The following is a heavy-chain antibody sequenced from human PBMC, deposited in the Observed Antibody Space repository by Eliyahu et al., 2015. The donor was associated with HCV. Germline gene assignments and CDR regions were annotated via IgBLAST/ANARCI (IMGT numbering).Heavy chain of an antibody. V-gene: IGHV4-39*01. Sequence: QLQLQESGPGLVKPSXTLSLTCXVSGGSISSSSSYXGWXRXPPGKGXEWIGSIYYSGSTYYNPSLKSRVTISVDTSKNQFSLKLSSVTAADTAVYYCATGYSGYDLVDNWFDPWGQGTLVTVSS. CDR3: ATGYSGYDLVDNWFDP. D-gene: IGHD5-12*01. CDR2: IYYSGST. J-gene: IGHJ5*02. CDR1: GGSISSSSSY.